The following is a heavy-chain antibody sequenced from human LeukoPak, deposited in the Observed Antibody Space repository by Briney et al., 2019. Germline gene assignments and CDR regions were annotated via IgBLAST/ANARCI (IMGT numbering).Heavy chain of an antibody. D-gene: IGHD6-19*01. Sequence: GGSLRLSCAASGFTFSTYEMSWVRQPPGKWLEWVSYISSSGTTIYYADSVKGRFTISRDNAKNSLYLQMNSLRAEDTAVYYCARDEYSSGWYDYWGQGTLVTVSS. CDR1: GFTFSTYE. J-gene: IGHJ4*02. CDR2: ISSSGTTI. CDR3: ARDEYSSGWYDY. V-gene: IGHV3-48*03.